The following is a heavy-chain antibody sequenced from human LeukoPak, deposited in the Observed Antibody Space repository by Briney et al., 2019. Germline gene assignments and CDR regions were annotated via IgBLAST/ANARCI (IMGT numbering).Heavy chain of an antibody. D-gene: IGHD6-6*01. CDR1: GGSISSYTHY. CDR3: VSNSSSSPWFDP. Sequence: NASETLPLTCTVSGGSISSYTHYWGWIRQPPGKGLEWIATVYYTGGTYYNPSLKSRVTISIDTSRNHFSLKLTSVIAADTAMYYCVSNSSSSPWFDPWGQGTLVTVSS. CDR2: VYYTGGT. J-gene: IGHJ5*02. V-gene: IGHV4-39*02.